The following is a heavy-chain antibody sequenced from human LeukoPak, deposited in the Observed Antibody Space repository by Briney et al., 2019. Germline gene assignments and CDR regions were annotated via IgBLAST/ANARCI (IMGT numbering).Heavy chain of an antibody. V-gene: IGHV3-74*03. Sequence: PGGSLRLSCAASGFTFSSYAMSWVRQPPGKGLVWVSRSEGDDSTTTYADSVKGRFTVSRDTAKNTLYLQMNSLRVEDTAVYYCAKLDWLDPWGQGTLVTVSP. CDR2: SEGDDSTT. CDR3: AKLDWLDP. J-gene: IGHJ5*02. CDR1: GFTFSSYA.